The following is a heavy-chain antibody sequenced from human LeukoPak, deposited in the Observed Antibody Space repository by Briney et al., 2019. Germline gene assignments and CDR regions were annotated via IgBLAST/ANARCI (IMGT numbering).Heavy chain of an antibody. D-gene: IGHD3-22*01. Sequence: GGSLRLSCAASGFTVRSNYMSWVRQAPGKGLEWVSVIYSGGSTYYADSVKGRFTISRDNSKNTVYLQMNSLRAEDTAMYYCAREGTLMIHASDKWGQGTMVTVSS. CDR3: AREGTLMIHASDK. CDR1: GFTVRSNY. V-gene: IGHV3-53*01. J-gene: IGHJ3*02. CDR2: IYSGGST.